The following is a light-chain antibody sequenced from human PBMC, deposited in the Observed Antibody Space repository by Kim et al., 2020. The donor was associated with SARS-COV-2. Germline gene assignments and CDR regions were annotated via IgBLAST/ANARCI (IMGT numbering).Light chain of an antibody. J-gene: IGKJ2*01. V-gene: IGKV1-5*03. Sequence: SESVGDRVTITCRASQSISNWLAWDQQKPGKAPNGLIFQSLNLESGVPSRFSGSASGTEFTPTISGLQPDDFATYYCLQHSTYPYTFGQGTKLEI. CDR3: LQHSTYPYT. CDR2: QSL. CDR1: QSISNW.